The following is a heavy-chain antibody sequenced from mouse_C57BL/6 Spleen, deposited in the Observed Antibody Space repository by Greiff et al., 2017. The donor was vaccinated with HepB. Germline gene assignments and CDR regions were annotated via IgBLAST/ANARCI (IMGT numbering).Heavy chain of an antibody. CDR2: IDPSDSYT. D-gene: IGHD2-14*01. CDR3: ALGLAY. Sequence: VKLQQPGAELVMPGASVKLSCKASGYTFTSYWMHWVKQRPGQGLEWIGEIDPSDSYTNYNQKFKGKSILTVDKSSSTAYMQLSSLTSEDSAVYYCALGLAYWGQGTLVTVSA. CDR1: GYTFTSYW. J-gene: IGHJ3*01. V-gene: IGHV1-69*01.